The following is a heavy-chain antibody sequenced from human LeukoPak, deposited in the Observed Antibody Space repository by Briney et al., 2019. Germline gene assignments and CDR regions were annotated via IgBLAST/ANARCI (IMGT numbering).Heavy chain of an antibody. J-gene: IGHJ4*02. D-gene: IGHD7-27*01. Sequence: GESLKISFAGSGXSFTNYCIGWVRQMPGKGLEWMGIMYPGDSEATYSPSFQGQVTISADKSIGTAYLQWSSLKATDTAMYYCARRANWGYYFDYWGQGTLVTVSS. CDR1: GXSFTNYC. CDR2: MYPGDSEA. V-gene: IGHV5-51*01. CDR3: ARRANWGYYFDY.